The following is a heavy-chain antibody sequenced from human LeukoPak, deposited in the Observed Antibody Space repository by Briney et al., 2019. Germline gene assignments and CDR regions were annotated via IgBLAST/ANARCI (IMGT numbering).Heavy chain of an antibody. V-gene: IGHV3-15*01. J-gene: IGHJ4*02. CDR3: TATHIAGWYTGY. CDR2: IKSKSGGGTA. Sequence: GGSLRLSCAVSGFTFTNAWMSWVRQAPGKGLEWVGRIKSKSGGGTANYAAPVGGRFTISRDDSKNTLYLQMNSLQTEDTAVYFCTATHIAGWYTGYWGQGTLVTVSS. CDR1: GFTFTNAW. D-gene: IGHD6-19*01.